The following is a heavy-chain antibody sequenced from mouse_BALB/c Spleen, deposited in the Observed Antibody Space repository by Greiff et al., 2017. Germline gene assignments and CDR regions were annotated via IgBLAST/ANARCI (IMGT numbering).Heavy chain of an antibody. V-gene: IGHV1-9*01. J-gene: IGHJ4*01. Sequence: VQLQQSGAELMKPGASVKISCKATGYTFSSYWIEWVKQRPGHGLEWIGEILPGSGSTNYNEKFKGKATFTADTSSNTAYMQLSSLTSEDSAVYYCARGNYFYYAMDYWGQGTSVTVSS. CDR3: ARGNYFYYAMDY. CDR1: GYTFSSYW. CDR2: ILPGSGST. D-gene: IGHD2-1*01.